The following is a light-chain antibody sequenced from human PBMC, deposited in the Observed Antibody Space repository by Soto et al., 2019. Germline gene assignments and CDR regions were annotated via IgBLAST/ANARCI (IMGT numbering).Light chain of an antibody. CDR1: QSVATN. CDR2: GAS. CDR3: QQYNKWPYT. J-gene: IGKJ5*01. V-gene: IGKV3-15*01. Sequence: EIVMPQSPATLSVSPGERATLSCRACQSVATNLAWYQQKPGQSPRLLIYGASTRATGIPAGFSGDGSGTEFTLTISSLQSEDFAVYFCQQYNKWPYTFGQGTRLEIK.